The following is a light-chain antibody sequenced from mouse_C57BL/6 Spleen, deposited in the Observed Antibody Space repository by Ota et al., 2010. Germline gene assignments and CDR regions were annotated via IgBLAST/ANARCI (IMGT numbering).Light chain of an antibody. Sequence: DIVMTQSXKFMSTSVGDRVSITCKASQDVGTAVAWYQQKPGQSPKLLIYWGSTRHTGVPDRFTGSGSGTDFTLTISNVQSEDLADYFCQQYSSYPTFGGGTKLEIK. J-gene: IGKJ2*01. CDR3: QQYSSYPT. CDR1: QDVGTA. CDR2: WGS. V-gene: IGKV6-23*01.